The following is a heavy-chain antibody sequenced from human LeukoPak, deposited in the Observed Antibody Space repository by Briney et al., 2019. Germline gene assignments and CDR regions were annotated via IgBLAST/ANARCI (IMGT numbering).Heavy chain of an antibody. CDR1: GFPFSSYA. CDR3: ARLGNSVRATIDY. CDR2: ISSASSHT. J-gene: IGHJ4*02. D-gene: IGHD4-23*01. V-gene: IGHV3-21*04. Sequence: PGGSLRLSCAASGFPFSSYAMNWFRQAPGKGLEWVSSISSASSHTHYADSVKGRFTISRDNVKNSLYLQMNSLRAEDTALYYCARLGNSVRATIDYWGQGTLATVSS.